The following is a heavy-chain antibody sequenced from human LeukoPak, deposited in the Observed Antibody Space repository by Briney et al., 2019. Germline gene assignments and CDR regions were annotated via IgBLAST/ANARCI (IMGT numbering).Heavy chain of an antibody. CDR1: GFTFSGSA. CDR2: IRSKANSYAT. J-gene: IGHJ4*02. V-gene: IGHV3-73*01. Sequence: PGGSLRLSCAASGFTFSGSAIHWVRQASGRGLEWVGRIRSKANSYATAYAASVRGRFAISRDDSKNTAYLQMNSLKIEDTAAYYCTRLGEYTSSSGNYWGQGTLVTVSS. CDR3: TRLGEYTSSSGNY. D-gene: IGHD6-6*01.